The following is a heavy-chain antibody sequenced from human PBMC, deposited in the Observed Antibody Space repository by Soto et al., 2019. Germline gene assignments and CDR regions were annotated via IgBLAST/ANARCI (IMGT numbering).Heavy chain of an antibody. CDR2: IIPIFGSA. Sequence: GASVKVSCKASGGTFSSYAISWVRQAPGQGLEWMGGIIPIFGSANFAQKFQGRVTLTADESTTTAYMELSNLRSDDTAVYYCAKDGGKDGYFGNWFDPWGQGTLVTVSS. D-gene: IGHD5-12*01. CDR1: GGTFSSYA. V-gene: IGHV1-69*13. J-gene: IGHJ5*02. CDR3: AKDGGKDGYFGNWFDP.